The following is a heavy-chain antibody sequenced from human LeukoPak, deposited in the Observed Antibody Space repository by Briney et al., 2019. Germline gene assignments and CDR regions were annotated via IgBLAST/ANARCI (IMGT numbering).Heavy chain of an antibody. CDR2: ISNSGGST. Sequence: GGSLRPSCAASGFTFGNYAMSWVRQAPGKGLEWVSGISNSGGSTYYADSVKGRVTISRDNSKNTLYLQMNSLRAEDTAVYYCANEYSKGDVWGQGTMVTVSS. V-gene: IGHV3-23*01. J-gene: IGHJ3*01. CDR1: GFTFGNYA. D-gene: IGHD5-12*01. CDR3: ANEYSKGDV.